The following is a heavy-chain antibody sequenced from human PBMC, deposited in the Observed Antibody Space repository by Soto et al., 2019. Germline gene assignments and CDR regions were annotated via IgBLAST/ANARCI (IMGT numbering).Heavy chain of an antibody. CDR3: ASGDSGSYSQDY. CDR2: IYYSGST. J-gene: IGHJ4*02. V-gene: IGHV4-59*08. D-gene: IGHD1-26*01. CDR1: GGSISSYY. Sequence: SETLSLTCTVSGGSISSYYWSWIRQPPGKGLEWIGYIYYSGSTNYNPSLKSRVTISVDTSKNQFSLKLSSVTAADTAVYYCASGDSGSYSQDYWGQGTLVTVSS.